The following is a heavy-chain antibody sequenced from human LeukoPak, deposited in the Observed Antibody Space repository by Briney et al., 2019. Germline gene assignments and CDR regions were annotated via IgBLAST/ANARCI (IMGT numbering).Heavy chain of an antibody. CDR2: IYYSGST. CDR1: GGSISSYY. V-gene: IGHV4-59*01. Sequence: SETLSLTCTVSGGSISSYYWSWIRQPPGKGLEWIGYIYYSGSTNYNPSLKSRVTISVDTSKNQFSLKLSSVTAADTAVYYYARGGGYDAFDIWGQGTMVTVSS. J-gene: IGHJ3*02. CDR3: ARGGGYDAFDI. D-gene: IGHD6-13*01.